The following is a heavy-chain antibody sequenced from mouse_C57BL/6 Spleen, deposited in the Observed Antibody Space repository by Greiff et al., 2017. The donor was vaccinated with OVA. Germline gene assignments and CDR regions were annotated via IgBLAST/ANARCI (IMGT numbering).Heavy chain of an antibody. Sequence: QVTLKECGPGILQSSQTLSLTCSFSGFSLSTSGLGVSWIRQPSGKGLEWPAHIYWDDDKRYNPSLKSRLTISKDTSRNQVFLKITSVDTADTATYYCARSITTVVAPYYFDYWGQGTTLTVSS. V-gene: IGHV8-12*01. CDR2: IYWDDDK. J-gene: IGHJ2*01. CDR3: ARSITTVVAPYYFDY. D-gene: IGHD1-1*01. CDR1: GFSLSTSGLG.